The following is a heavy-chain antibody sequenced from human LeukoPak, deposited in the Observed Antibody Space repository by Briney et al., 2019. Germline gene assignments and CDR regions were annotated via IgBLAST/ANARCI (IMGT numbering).Heavy chain of an antibody. V-gene: IGHV3-30*04. J-gene: IGHJ4*02. CDR3: ASSILRYFDWLQVDY. Sequence: GGPLRLSCAASGFTFSSYAMHWVRQAPGKGLEWVAVISYDGSNKYYADSVKGRFTISRDNSKNTLYLQMNSLRAEDTAVYYCASSILRYFDWLQVDYWGQGTLVTVSS. CDR2: ISYDGSNK. CDR1: GFTFSSYA. D-gene: IGHD3-9*01.